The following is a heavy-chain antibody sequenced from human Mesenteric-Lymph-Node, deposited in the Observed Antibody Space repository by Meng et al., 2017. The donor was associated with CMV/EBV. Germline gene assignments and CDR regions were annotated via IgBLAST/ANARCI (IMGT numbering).Heavy chain of an antibody. V-gene: IGHV3-53*01. CDR1: GLIVSRNY. CDR2: IFGDVTT. Sequence: GESLKISCAGSGLIVSRNYMSWVRPAPGKGLEWVSVIFGDVTTYYAGSVRGRFTISRDNAKNSLYLQMNSLRAEDAAVYYCARRPLGFCSSMSCQPLWYFDLWGRDTLVTVSS. J-gene: IGHJ2*01. D-gene: IGHD2-2*01. CDR3: ARRPLGFCSSMSCQPLWYFDL.